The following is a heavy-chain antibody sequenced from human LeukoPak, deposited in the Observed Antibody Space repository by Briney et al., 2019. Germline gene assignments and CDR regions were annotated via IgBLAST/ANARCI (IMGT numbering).Heavy chain of an antibody. CDR3: ARHLLRYYDSSGYLDY. Sequence: GESLKISCKGSGYSFTSYWIGWVRQMPGKGLERMGIIYPGDSDTRYSPSFQGQVTISADKSISTAYLQWSSLKASDTAMYYCARHLLRYYDSSGYLDYWGQGTLVTVSS. CDR2: IYPGDSDT. D-gene: IGHD3-22*01. V-gene: IGHV5-51*01. J-gene: IGHJ4*02. CDR1: GYSFTSYW.